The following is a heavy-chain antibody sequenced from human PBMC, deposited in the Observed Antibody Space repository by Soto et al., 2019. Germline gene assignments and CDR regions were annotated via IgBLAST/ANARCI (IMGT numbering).Heavy chain of an antibody. J-gene: IGHJ3*02. CDR3: ASHTINGGSYFSAFDI. CDR2: IYPGDSDT. D-gene: IGHD1-26*01. V-gene: IGHV5-51*01. Sequence: GESLKISCKGSGYSFTSYWIGWVRQMPGKGLEWMGIIYPGDSDTRYSPSFQGQVTISADKSISTAYLQWSSLKASDTAMYYCASHTINGGSYFSAFDIWGQGTMVTVSS. CDR1: GYSFTSYW.